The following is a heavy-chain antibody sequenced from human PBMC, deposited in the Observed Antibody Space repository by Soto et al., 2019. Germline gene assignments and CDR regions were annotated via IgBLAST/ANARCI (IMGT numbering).Heavy chain of an antibody. CDR2: IYHSGST. Sequence: SETLSLTCAVSGGSISSGGYSWSWIRQPPGKGLEWIGYIYHSGSTYYNPSLKSRVTISVDTSKNQFSLKLSSVTAADTAVYYCARGRGAAAGHTGYSFDWFDPWGQGTLVTVSS. J-gene: IGHJ5*02. CDR1: GGSISSGGYS. D-gene: IGHD6-13*01. V-gene: IGHV4-30-2*01. CDR3: ARGRGAAAGHTGYSFDWFDP.